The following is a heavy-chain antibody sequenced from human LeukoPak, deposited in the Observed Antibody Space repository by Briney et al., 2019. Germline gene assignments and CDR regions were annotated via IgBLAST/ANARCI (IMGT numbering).Heavy chain of an antibody. V-gene: IGHV3-64*01. CDR1: GFTFSSYA. CDR2: ISSNGGST. J-gene: IGHJ6*03. CDR3: ARDLVDYRDYYYYYMDV. D-gene: IGHD4-17*01. Sequence: GGSLRLSCAASGFTFSSYAMHWVRQAPGKGLEYVSAISSNGGSTYYANSVKGRFTISRDNSKNTLYLQMGSLRAEDMAVYYCARDLVDYRDYYYYYMDVWGKGTTVTVSS.